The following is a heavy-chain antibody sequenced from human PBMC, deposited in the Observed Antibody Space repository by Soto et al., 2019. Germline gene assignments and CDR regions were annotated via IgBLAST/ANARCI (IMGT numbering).Heavy chain of an antibody. CDR2: ISGSGGST. CDR1: GFTFSSYA. CDR3: AKGLLGSRSYYYYYGMDV. J-gene: IGHJ6*02. Sequence: GGSLRLSCAASGFTFSSYAMSWVRQAPGKGLEWVSAISGSGGSTYYADSVKGRFTISRDNSKNTLYLQMNSLRAEDAAVYYFAKGLLGSRSYYYYYGMDVWGQGTTVTVSS. D-gene: IGHD3-10*01. V-gene: IGHV3-23*01.